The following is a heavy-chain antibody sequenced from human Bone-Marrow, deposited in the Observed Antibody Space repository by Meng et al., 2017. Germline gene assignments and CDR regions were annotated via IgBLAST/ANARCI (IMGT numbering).Heavy chain of an antibody. J-gene: IGHJ3*02. CDR2: IIPIFGTA. CDR1: GGTFSSYA. CDR3: VRASQDYYDSSGQMTDAFDI. V-gene: IGHV1-69*05. D-gene: IGHD3-22*01. Sequence: SVKVSCKASGGTFSSYAISWVRQAPGQGLEWMGGIIPIFGTANYAQKFQGRVTITTDESTSTAYMELSSLRSEDTAVYYCVRASQDYYDSSGQMTDAFDIWGQGTMVTVSS.